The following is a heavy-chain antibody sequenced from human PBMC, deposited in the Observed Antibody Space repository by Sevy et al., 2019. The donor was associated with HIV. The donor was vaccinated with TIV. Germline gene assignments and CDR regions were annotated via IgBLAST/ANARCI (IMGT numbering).Heavy chain of an antibody. D-gene: IGHD3-22*01. CDR2: LDHQDGEP. V-gene: IGHV1-24*01. J-gene: IGHJ4*02. CDR1: GYSFTEIP. CDR3: ATFMYDSDSSGYTAHDF. Sequence: ASVKVSCKVSGYSFTEIPMHWVRQTPGKGLEWMGGLDHQDGEPIYAQDFQGRVTMTEDKFTDTVYMELGGLRYEDTAIYYCATFMYDSDSSGYTAHDFWGQGTLVTVSS.